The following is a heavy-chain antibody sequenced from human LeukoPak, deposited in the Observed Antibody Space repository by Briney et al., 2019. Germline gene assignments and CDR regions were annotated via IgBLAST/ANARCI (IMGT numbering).Heavy chain of an antibody. CDR2: IYPGDSET. V-gene: IGHV5-51*01. J-gene: IGHJ4*02. Sequence: GESLKISCKGSGYTFTNYWVGWVRQMPGKGLEWMGIIYPGDSETRYSPSFQGQVTISADKSISTAYLQWSSLKASDTAMYYCARSETTATPVDYWGQGTLVTVSS. CDR1: GYTFTNYW. CDR3: ARSETTATPVDY. D-gene: IGHD4-17*01.